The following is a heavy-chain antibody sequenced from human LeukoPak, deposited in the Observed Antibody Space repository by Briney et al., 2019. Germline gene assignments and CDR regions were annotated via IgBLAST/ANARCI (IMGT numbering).Heavy chain of an antibody. CDR1: GGSFSGYY. V-gene: IGHV4-34*01. Sequence: SETLSLTCAVYGGSFSGYYWSWIRQPPGKGLEWIGEINHSGSTNYNPSLKSRVTMSVGTSKNQFSLKLSSVTAADTAVYYCASSVCSGGSCYFDYWGQGTLVTVSS. CDR2: INHSGST. J-gene: IGHJ4*02. CDR3: ASSVCSGGSCYFDY. D-gene: IGHD2-15*01.